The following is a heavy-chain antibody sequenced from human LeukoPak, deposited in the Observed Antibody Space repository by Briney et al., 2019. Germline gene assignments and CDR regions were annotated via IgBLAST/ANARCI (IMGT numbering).Heavy chain of an antibody. CDR1: GFTFSKYW. J-gene: IGHJ4*02. V-gene: IGHV3-7*01. D-gene: IGHD3-10*01. CDR2: IKQDGSEK. Sequence: GGSLRLSCAASGFTFSKYWMTWVRQAPGKGLEWVANIKQDGSEKYSVDSVKGRFTISRDNAKNSLYLQMNSLRAEDTAVYYCAKSPNLRGPYPDYWGQGTLVTVSS. CDR3: AKSPNLRGPYPDY.